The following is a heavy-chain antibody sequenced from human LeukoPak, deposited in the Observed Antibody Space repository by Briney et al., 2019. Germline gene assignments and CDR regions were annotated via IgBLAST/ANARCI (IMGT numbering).Heavy chain of an antibody. CDR2: IKQDGSQK. CDR1: GFTFSSYW. D-gene: IGHD3-10*01. J-gene: IGHJ4*02. CDR3: AKDTDGSGTPYYFDY. V-gene: IGHV3-7*03. Sequence: GGSLRLSCAASGFTFSSYWMSWVRQAPGKGLEWVANIKQDGSQKYYVDSVRGRFTISRDNAKNSLYLQMNSLRAEDTAVYYCAKDTDGSGTPYYFDYWGQGTLVTVSS.